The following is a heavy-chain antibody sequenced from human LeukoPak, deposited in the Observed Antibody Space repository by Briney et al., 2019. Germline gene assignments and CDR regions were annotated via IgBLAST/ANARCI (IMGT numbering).Heavy chain of an antibody. Sequence: SVKVSCKASGGTFSSYAISWVRQAPGQGLEWMGGIIPIFGTANYAQKFQGRVTITADESTSTAYMELSSLRSEDTAVYYCASAKARETTTVTKGGEDYWGQGTLVTVSS. CDR1: GGTFSSYA. J-gene: IGHJ4*02. CDR3: ASAKARETTTVTKGGEDY. CDR2: IIPIFGTA. V-gene: IGHV1-69*01. D-gene: IGHD4-17*01.